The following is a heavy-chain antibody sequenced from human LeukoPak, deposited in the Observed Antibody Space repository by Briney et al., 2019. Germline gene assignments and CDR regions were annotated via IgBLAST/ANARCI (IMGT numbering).Heavy chain of an antibody. CDR3: ARGGPYIAAAGPYYFDY. Sequence: GGSLRLSCAASGFTFSSYSMNWVRQAPGKGLEWVSSISSSSSYIYYADSVKGRFTISRDNAKNSLYLQMSSLRAEDTAVYYCARGGPYIAAAGPYYFDYWGQGTLVTVSS. CDR2: ISSSSSYI. D-gene: IGHD6-13*01. J-gene: IGHJ4*02. CDR1: GFTFSSYS. V-gene: IGHV3-21*01.